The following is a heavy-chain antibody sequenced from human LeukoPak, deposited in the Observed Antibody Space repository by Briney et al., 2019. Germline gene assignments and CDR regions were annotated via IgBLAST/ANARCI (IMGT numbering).Heavy chain of an antibody. D-gene: IGHD3-3*01. V-gene: IGHV5-51*01. CDR3: ARLKKADFWSATGYYYMDV. CDR1: GYSFTSYW. J-gene: IGHJ6*03. CDR2: IYPGDSDT. Sequence: SGESLKISCKGSGYSFTSYWIGWVRQMPGKGLEWMGIIYPGDSDTRYSPSFQGQVTISADKSISTAYLQWSSLKASDTAMYYCARLKKADFWSATGYYYMDVWGKGTTVTVSS.